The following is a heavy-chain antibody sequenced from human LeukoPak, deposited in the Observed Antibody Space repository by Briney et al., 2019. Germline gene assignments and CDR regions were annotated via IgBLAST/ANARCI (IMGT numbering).Heavy chain of an antibody. Sequence: GGSLRLSCVASGFTFSNYWMTWVRQAPGKGLEWVANINQYGNEKIYVAPVKGRFTISRDNAKNSLYLQMNSVRAEDTAVFFCAIIGYTSSSLDYWGQGTLVPVSS. CDR1: GFTFSNYW. CDR2: INQYGNEK. D-gene: IGHD6-6*01. J-gene: IGHJ4*02. V-gene: IGHV3-7*01. CDR3: AIIGYTSSSLDY.